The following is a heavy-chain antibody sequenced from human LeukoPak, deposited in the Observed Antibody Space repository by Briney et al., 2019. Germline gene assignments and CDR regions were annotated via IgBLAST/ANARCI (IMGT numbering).Heavy chain of an antibody. CDR1: GDGLSVSSDV. Sequence: SQTLSLTCAISGDGLSVSSDVWNWVRQSSSRGLEWLGRTYYKSKWHNDYAVSVKSRITIGPDTSKNQFSLHLNSVTPEDTAVYYCARDADWGYDAYDIWGQGTMVTVSS. CDR3: ARDADWGYDAYDI. D-gene: IGHD7-27*01. CDR2: TYYKSKWHN. V-gene: IGHV6-1*01. J-gene: IGHJ3*02.